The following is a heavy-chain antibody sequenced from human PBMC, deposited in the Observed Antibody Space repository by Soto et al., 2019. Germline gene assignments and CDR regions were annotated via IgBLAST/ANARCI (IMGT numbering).Heavy chain of an antibody. J-gene: IGHJ5*02. V-gene: IGHV1-18*01. CDR2: ISACNGNT. D-gene: IGHD6-6*01. CDR1: GYTFTSYG. Sequence: ASVKVSCKASGYTFTSYGISWVRQAPGQGLEWMGWISACNGNTKYSQKFQGRVTITRDTSASTAYMELSSLRSEDTAVYYCARVEYSSRSFDPWGQGTLVTVSS. CDR3: ARVEYSSRSFDP.